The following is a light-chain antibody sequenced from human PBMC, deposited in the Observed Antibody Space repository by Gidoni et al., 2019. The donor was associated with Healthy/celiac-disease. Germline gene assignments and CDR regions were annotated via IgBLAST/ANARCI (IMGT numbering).Light chain of an antibody. V-gene: IGKV3-20*01. CDR1: QSVSSSY. CDR3: QQYGSSVT. Sequence: IVLTPSPYTLSLSPGERATLSCRASQSVSSSYLAWYQQKPGQAHRLLIDGASSRATGIPDRFSGSGSGTDFTITISRLEHEDFAVYYCQQYGSSVTFGPGTKVDIK. J-gene: IGKJ3*01. CDR2: GAS.